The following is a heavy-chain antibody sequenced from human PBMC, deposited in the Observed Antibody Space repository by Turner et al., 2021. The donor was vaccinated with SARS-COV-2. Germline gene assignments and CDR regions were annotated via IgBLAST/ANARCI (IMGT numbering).Heavy chain of an antibody. CDR1: GFTVYNNY. D-gene: IGHD2-2*01. V-gene: IGHV3-53*04. CDR2: IYSGGQT. J-gene: IGHJ4*02. Sequence: EVQLVESGGGLAQPGGSLGLSCAAPGFTVYNNYMTWVRQAPGKGLEWVSVIYSGGQTYYADSVKGRFTISRHSSKNTLYLQMNSLRPEDTAMYYCTTSPAVGYWGQGTLVTVSS. CDR3: TTSPAVGY.